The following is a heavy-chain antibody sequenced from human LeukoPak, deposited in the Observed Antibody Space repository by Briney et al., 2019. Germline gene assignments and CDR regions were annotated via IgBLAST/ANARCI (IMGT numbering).Heavy chain of an antibody. CDR1: GYTFINYA. D-gene: IGHD2-15*01. CDR2: INTNTGNP. J-gene: IGHJ5*02. CDR3: ARVPFVVMGVTGNWFDP. Sequence: ASVKVSCKASGYTFINYAINWVRQAPGQGLEWMGWINTNTGNPTYAQAFTGRFVFSLDTFVSTAYLRISSLKADDTAVYYCARVPFVVMGVTGNWFDPWGQGTLVTVSS. V-gene: IGHV7-4-1*02.